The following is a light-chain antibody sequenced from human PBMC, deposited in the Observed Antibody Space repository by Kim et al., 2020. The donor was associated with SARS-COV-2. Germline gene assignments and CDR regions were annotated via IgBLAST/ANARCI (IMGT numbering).Light chain of an antibody. CDR3: QCRDSGGNVL. CDR1: SLRSYY. Sequence: VALGQTGRITCQGDSLRSYYATWYQQRPRQAPVLVIYGRNNRPSGIPDRFSGSSSGNTASLTISGAQAEDEADFYCQCRDSGGNVLFGGGTQLTVL. V-gene: IGLV3-19*01. J-gene: IGLJ2*01. CDR2: GRN.